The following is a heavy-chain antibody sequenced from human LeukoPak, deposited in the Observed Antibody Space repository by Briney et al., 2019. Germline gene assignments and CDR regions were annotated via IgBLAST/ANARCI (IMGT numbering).Heavy chain of an antibody. J-gene: IGHJ4*02. CDR3: ARHNFARPFDY. D-gene: IGHD6-6*01. CDR1: GGSFSDYY. CDR2: INHSGST. Sequence: SETLSLTCAVYGGSFSDYYWSWIRQPPGKGLEWIGEINHSGSTNYNPSLKSRVTISVDTSKNQFSLKLSSVAAADTAVYYCARHNFARPFDYWGQGTLVTVSS. V-gene: IGHV4-34*01.